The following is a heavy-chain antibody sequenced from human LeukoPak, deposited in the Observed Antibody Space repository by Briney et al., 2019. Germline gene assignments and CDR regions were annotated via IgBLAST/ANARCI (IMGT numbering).Heavy chain of an antibody. J-gene: IGHJ4*02. CDR1: GITLSNYG. Sequence: GGSLRLSCAVSGITLSNYGMSWVRQAPGKGLEWVSAISGSGGSTYYADSVKGRFTISRDNSKNTLYLQMNSLRAEDTAVYYCAKDDYGGKYWGQGTLVTVSS. CDR3: AKDDYGGKY. D-gene: IGHD4-23*01. V-gene: IGHV3-23*01. CDR2: ISGSGGST.